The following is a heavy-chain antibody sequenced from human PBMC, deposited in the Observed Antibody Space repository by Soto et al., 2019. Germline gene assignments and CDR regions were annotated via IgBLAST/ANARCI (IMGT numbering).Heavy chain of an antibody. J-gene: IGHJ6*02. Sequence: ASVKVSCKASGYTFTSYDINWVRQATGQGLEWMGWMNPNSGNTGYAQKFQGRVTMTRNTSISTAYMELSSLRSEDTAVYYCARGGYSGYDFNYYYYGVDVWGQGTTVTVSS. D-gene: IGHD5-12*01. CDR1: GYTFTSYD. CDR3: ARGGYSGYDFNYYYYGVDV. V-gene: IGHV1-8*01. CDR2: MNPNSGNT.